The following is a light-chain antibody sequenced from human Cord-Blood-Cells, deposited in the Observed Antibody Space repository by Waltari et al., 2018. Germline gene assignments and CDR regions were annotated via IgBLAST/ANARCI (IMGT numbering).Light chain of an antibody. CDR3: QAWDSSTYV. CDR2: QDS. V-gene: IGLV3-1*01. J-gene: IGLJ1*01. CDR1: NLGDKY. Sequence: SYELTQPPSVSVSPGQTASITCSGDNLGDKYACWYQQKPGQSPVLVIYQDSKRPSGIRERFSGSNSGNTATLTISGTQAMDEADYYCQAWDSSTYVFGTGTKVTVL.